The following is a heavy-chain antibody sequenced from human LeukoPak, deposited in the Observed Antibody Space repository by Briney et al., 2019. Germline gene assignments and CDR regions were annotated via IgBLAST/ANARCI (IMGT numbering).Heavy chain of an antibody. J-gene: IGHJ4*02. CDR3: ARGWWLVFSFDY. CDR1: GFTVSSNY. D-gene: IGHD6-19*01. Sequence: PGGSLRLSCAASGFTVSSNYMSWVRQAPGKGLEWVSVIYSGGSTYYADSVKGRFTISRDNSKNTLYLQMNSLRAEDTAVYYCARGWWLVFSFDYWDQGTLVTVSS. CDR2: IYSGGST. V-gene: IGHV3-53*01.